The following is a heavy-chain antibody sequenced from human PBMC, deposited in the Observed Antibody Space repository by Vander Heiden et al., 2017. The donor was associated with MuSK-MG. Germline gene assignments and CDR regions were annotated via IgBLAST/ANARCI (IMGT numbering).Heavy chain of an antibody. D-gene: IGHD1-1*01. CDR3: ARYRSLYYYYMDG. Sequence: QVQLQESGPGLVKPSQTLSLTCTVSGGSISSYSWSWIRQPPGKGLEWIGYIYYSGSTNYNPALKSRVTIAVDTSKNQFSLKLSSVTAADTAVYYCARYRSLYYYYMDGWGKGPTVAVAS. CDR1: GGSISSYS. CDR2: IYYSGST. V-gene: IGHV4-59*01. J-gene: IGHJ6*03.